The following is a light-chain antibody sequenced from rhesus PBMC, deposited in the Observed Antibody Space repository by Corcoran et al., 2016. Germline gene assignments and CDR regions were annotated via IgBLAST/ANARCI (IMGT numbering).Light chain of an antibody. CDR3: QQYYSDPPT. CDR2: SAS. V-gene: IGKV1-46*01. J-gene: IGKJ4*01. Sequence: DIQMTQSPSSLSASVGDTVTITCRASQSFSSSLAWYQQKPGKAPKLLIYSASSLQSGVPSRFSGSKAGTVFTLTISSLQPEDIASYYCQQYYSDPPTFGGGTKVELK. CDR1: QSFSSS.